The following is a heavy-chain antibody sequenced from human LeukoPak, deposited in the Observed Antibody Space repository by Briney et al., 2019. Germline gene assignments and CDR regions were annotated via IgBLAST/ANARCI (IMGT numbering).Heavy chain of an antibody. CDR1: GYTFTSYG. D-gene: IGHD2-2*01. CDR3: AVSPDIVVVPAAISDYYYYGMDV. Sequence: GASVKVSCTASGYTFTSYGISWVRRGPGQGLEWMGWISAYIGNTNYAQKLQGRVPMTKDTSTSTAYMELRSLRSDDTAVYYCAVSPDIVVVPAAISDYYYYGMDVWGQGTTVTGSS. J-gene: IGHJ6*02. V-gene: IGHV1-18*01. CDR2: ISAYIGNT.